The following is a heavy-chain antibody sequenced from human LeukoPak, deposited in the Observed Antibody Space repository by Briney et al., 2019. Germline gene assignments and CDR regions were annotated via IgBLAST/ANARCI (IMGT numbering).Heavy chain of an antibody. Sequence: GGSLRLSCAASGFTFSNAWMSWVRQAPGKGLEWVGRIKSKTDGGTTDYAAPVKGRFTISRDDSKNTLYLQMNSLKTEDTAVYYCAKDPPATIAAAGTEDCWGQGTLVTVSS. CDR1: GFTFSNAW. CDR2: IKSKTDGGTT. V-gene: IGHV3-15*01. J-gene: IGHJ4*02. D-gene: IGHD6-13*01. CDR3: AKDPPATIAAAGTEDC.